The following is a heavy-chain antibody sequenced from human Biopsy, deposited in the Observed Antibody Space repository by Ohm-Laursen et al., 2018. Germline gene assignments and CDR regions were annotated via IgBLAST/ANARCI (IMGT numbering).Heavy chain of an antibody. CDR1: GFTFDDYG. CDR2: IYYDGLNK. CDR3: ARDGIVVVPAAFHIDN. V-gene: IGHV3-33*08. Sequence: SLRLSCTASGFTFDDYGMHWVRQAPGKGLEWVAVIYYDGLNKEYADSVKGRFTISRDNSKNTLFLRMNSLRAEDTAVYYCARDGIVVVPAAFHIDNWGPGTLVTVSS. J-gene: IGHJ4*02. D-gene: IGHD2-2*01.